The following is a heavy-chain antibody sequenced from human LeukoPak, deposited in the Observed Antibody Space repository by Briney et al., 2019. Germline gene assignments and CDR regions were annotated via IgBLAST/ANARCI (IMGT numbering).Heavy chain of an antibody. D-gene: IGHD6-19*01. J-gene: IGHJ2*01. Sequence: PGESLRLSCTTFGFAFSSYSMNWVRQAPGKGLEWVSSIAASGGSIFYADSVKGRFSISRDNAKNSLFLQMYSLGADDTAVYYCARLAGSRSPWYLDLWGRGTLVTVSS. V-gene: IGHV3-21*04. CDR2: IAASGGSI. CDR1: GFAFSSYS. CDR3: ARLAGSRSPWYLDL.